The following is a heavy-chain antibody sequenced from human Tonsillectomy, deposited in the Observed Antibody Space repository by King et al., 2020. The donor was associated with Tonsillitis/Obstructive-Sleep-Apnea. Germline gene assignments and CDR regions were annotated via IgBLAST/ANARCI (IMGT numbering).Heavy chain of an antibody. CDR2: ISYDGSNK. J-gene: IGHJ6*04. V-gene: IGHV3-30*18. CDR3: AKDLMIFGVVGMDV. CDR1: GLTFRSYG. D-gene: IGHD3-3*01. Sequence: VQLVESGGGVVQPGRSLRLSCAASGLTFRSYGMHWVRQAPGKGLEGVAVISYDGSNKHYADSVKGRFTISRDNSKNTLYLQINSLRAEDTAVYYCAKDLMIFGVVGMDVWGKGTTATVSS.